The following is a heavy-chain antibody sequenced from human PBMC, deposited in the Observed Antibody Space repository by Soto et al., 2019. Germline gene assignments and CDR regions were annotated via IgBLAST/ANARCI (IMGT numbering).Heavy chain of an antibody. CDR2: ISAHSGKT. D-gene: IGHD2-2*02. J-gene: IGHJ5*02. Sequence: GASVKVSCKASGYTFSNYGISWVRQAPGQGLEWMGWISAHSGKTNYAQRLQGRVTLTTDTSTSTAYMELRSLRSDDTAVYYCARGCPVPPATPNNWFDPWGQGTLVTVSS. V-gene: IGHV1-18*01. CDR3: ARGCPVPPATPNNWFDP. CDR1: GYTFSNYG.